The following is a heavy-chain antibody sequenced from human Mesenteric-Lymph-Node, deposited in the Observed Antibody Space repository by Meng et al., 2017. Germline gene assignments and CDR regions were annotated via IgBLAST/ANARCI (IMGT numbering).Heavy chain of an antibody. CDR3: ARNYYFDY. CDR2: IYYTGST. CDR1: GGSINSCDYY. J-gene: IGHJ4*02. V-gene: IGHV4-30-4*01. Sequence: VAVHARSPGMVKLSQSLSLTCTFSGGSINSCDYYWSWIRQPPGKGLEWIGYIYYTGSTYYNPSLKSRVTISMDTSKNQFSLRLSSVTAADTAVYYCARNYYFDYWGQGTLVTVSS.